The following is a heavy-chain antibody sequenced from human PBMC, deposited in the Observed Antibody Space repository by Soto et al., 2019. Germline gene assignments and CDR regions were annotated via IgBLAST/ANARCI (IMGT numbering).Heavy chain of an antibody. D-gene: IGHD2-15*01. CDR3: ARIPAAGHFDY. J-gene: IGHJ4*02. CDR2: INPSGGST. CDR1: AYTFTSYY. V-gene: IGHV1-46*01. Sequence: ASVKVSCKASAYTFTSYYMHWVLQAPGQGLEWMGIINPSGGSTSYAQKFQGRVTMTRDTSTSTVYMELSSLKSEDTAVYYCARIPAAGHFDYWGQGTLVTVS.